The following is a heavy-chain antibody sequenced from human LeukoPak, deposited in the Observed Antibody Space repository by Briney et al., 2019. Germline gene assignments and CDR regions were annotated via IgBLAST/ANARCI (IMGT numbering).Heavy chain of an antibody. D-gene: IGHD3-3*01. Sequence: GASVKVSCKASGYPFTSYYMHWVRQAPGQGLEWMGIINPSGVSTRYAHKFQGRVTMTRDTSTSTVYMELSSLRAEDTAVYYCARAGGITIFGVVYYYYMDVWGKGKTVTVSS. V-gene: IGHV1-46*01. CDR2: INPSGVST. CDR1: GYPFTSYY. J-gene: IGHJ6*03. CDR3: ARAGGITIFGVVYYYYMDV.